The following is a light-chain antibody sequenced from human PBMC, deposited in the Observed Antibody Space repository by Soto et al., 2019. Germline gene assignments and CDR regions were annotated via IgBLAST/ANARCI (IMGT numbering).Light chain of an antibody. CDR1: SSDIGTYNA. Sequence: QSALTQPRSVSGSPGQSVTISCTGTSSDIGTYNAVSWYQQNPGKAPKMMIFDVTKRPSGVPGRFSGSKSGNTASLTISGLQAEDEADYFCLSYAGNYIYVFGTGTKVTVL. CDR3: LSYAGNYIYV. V-gene: IGLV2-11*01. CDR2: DVT. J-gene: IGLJ1*01.